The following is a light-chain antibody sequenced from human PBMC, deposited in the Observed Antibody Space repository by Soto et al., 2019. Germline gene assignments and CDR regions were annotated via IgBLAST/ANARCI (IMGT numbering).Light chain of an antibody. Sequence: QSVLTQPPSVSGAPGQRVTISCTGSSSNIGAGYDVHWYRQLPGTAPKLLIYGNSNRPSGVPDRFSGSKSGTSASLAITGLQAEDEADYYCQSYDSSLSGQEVFGGGTKLTVL. CDR2: GNS. V-gene: IGLV1-40*01. CDR3: QSYDSSLSGQEV. J-gene: IGLJ2*01. CDR1: SSNIGAGYD.